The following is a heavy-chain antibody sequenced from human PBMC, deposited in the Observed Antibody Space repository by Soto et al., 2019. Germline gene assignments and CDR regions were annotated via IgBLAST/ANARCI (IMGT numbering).Heavy chain of an antibody. CDR3: ATPISPEWELGSD. J-gene: IGHJ4*02. D-gene: IGHD1-26*01. Sequence: ASVKVSCKASGYTFTSYDINWVRQAPGKGLEWKGGFDPEDGETIYAQKFQGRVTMTEDTSTDTAYMELSSLRSEDTAVYYCATPISPEWELGSDWGQGTLVTVSS. CDR2: FDPEDGET. CDR1: GYTFTSYD. V-gene: IGHV1-24*01.